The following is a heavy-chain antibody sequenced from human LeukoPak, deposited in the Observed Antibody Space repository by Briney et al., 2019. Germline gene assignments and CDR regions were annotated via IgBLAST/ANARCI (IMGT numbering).Heavy chain of an antibody. Sequence: PGGSLRLSCAASGFTFSSYTMNWVRQAPGKGLEWVSAISGSGGSTYYADSVKGRFTISRDNSKNTLYLQMNSLRAEDTAVYYCAKNGTGYCSGGSCYRYYYYYGMDVWGQGTTVTVSS. CDR3: AKNGTGYCSGGSCYRYYYYYGMDV. CDR2: ISGSGGST. V-gene: IGHV3-23*01. CDR1: GFTFSSYT. D-gene: IGHD2-15*01. J-gene: IGHJ6*02.